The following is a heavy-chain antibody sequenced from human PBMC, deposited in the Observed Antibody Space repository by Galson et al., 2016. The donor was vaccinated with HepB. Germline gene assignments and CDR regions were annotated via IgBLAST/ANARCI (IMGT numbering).Heavy chain of an antibody. Sequence: SETLSLTCTVSGYPISDDSFWGWIRQPPGKGLEWIGSVYYGKTYYNPSLKSRVTVSLDTSNNQFSLKLSSVTAADAAVYYCASGPTSYSGYAFYFYYAMDVWGQGTTVTVSS. D-gene: IGHD5-12*01. V-gene: IGHV4-38-2*02. J-gene: IGHJ6*02. CDR2: VYYGKT. CDR1: GYPISDDSF. CDR3: ASGPTSYSGYAFYFYYAMDV.